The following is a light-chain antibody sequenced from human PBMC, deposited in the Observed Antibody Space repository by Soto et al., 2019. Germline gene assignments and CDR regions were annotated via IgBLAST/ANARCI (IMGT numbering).Light chain of an antibody. Sequence: EIGLTQSPATLSLSPGERATLSCRASQSVSRYLAWYQQKPGQAPRLLIHDTSTRATGVPDTFSGSGSGTEFTLTISSLEPEGFAMYYCQQRFSWPPTFGGGTHVEIK. CDR1: QSVSRY. J-gene: IGKJ4*01. V-gene: IGKV3-11*01. CDR3: QQRFSWPPT. CDR2: DTS.